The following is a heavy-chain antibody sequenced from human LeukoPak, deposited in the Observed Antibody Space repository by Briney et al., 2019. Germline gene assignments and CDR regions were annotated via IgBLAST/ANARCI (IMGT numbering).Heavy chain of an antibody. D-gene: IGHD6-19*01. CDR2: ISGSGGST. CDR3: ARDSEKSSSFAFDI. J-gene: IGHJ3*02. CDR1: GFTFSSYA. Sequence: GGSLRLSCAASGFTFSSYAMSWVRQAPGKGLEWVSAISGSGGSTYYADSVKGRFTVSRDNAKNSLYLQMNSLRAEDTALYYCARDSEKSSSFAFDIWGQGTVVTVSS. V-gene: IGHV3-23*01.